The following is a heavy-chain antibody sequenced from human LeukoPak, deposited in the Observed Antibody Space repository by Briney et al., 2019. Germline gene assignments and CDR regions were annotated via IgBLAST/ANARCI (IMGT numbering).Heavy chain of an antibody. V-gene: IGHV1-18*01. CDR1: GHTFAIFG. J-gene: IGHJ4*02. CDR2: IGSYNGNT. CDR3: ARAGATLTTHFDY. D-gene: IGHD4-11*01. Sequence: GASVKVSCKASGHTFAIFGVTWVRQAPGQGLEWMGWIGSYNGNTNYAQNLQGRVTMTTDTSTNTAYMELRSLRSDDTAVYYCARAGATLTTHFDYWGQGTLVTVSS.